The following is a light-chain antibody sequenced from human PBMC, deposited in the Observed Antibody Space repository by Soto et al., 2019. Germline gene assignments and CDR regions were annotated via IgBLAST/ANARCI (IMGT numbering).Light chain of an antibody. Sequence: QSALTQPRSVSGSPGQSVTISCTGISSDVGGYNYVSWYQQHPGKAPKLMIYDVSKRPSGVPDRFSGYKSGNTASLTISGLLAEDEADYYCCSYAGNYTHVFGTGTKLTVL. V-gene: IGLV2-11*01. CDR1: SSDVGGYNY. CDR2: DVS. J-gene: IGLJ1*01. CDR3: CSYAGNYTHV.